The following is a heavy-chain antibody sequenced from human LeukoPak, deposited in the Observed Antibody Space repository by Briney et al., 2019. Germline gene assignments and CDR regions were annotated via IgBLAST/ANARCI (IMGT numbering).Heavy chain of an antibody. J-gene: IGHJ4*02. Sequence: GGSLRLSCAASGFTFSGSAMHWVRQASGKGLEWVGRIRSKANSYATAYAASVKGRFTISRDDSKNTAYLQMSSLKTEDTAVYYCTIGPSSIAARLFWGQGTLVTVSS. CDR3: TIGPSSIAARLF. CDR2: IRSKANSYAT. CDR1: GFTFSGSA. V-gene: IGHV3-73*01. D-gene: IGHD6-6*01.